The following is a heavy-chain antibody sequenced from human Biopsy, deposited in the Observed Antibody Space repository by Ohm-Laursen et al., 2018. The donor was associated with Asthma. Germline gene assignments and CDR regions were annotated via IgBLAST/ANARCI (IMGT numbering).Heavy chain of an antibody. CDR3: ARRITIFGVVQKDHGMDA. CDR2: ISYGGKT. Sequence: PSETLSLTCTVSGGSISSYYWDWIRQAPGKGLEWIGYISYGGKTSYNPSLKNRVTISRDTSKNQFSLRLTSVTAADTAVYFCARRITIFGVVQKDHGMDAWGQGTTVIVSS. J-gene: IGHJ6*02. D-gene: IGHD3-3*01. CDR1: GGSISSYY. V-gene: IGHV4-59*04.